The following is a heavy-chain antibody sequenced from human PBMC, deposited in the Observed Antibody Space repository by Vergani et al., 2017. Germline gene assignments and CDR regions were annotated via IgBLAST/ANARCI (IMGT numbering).Heavy chain of an antibody. CDR3: ARGGEVLWFGELLYLDY. V-gene: IGHV4-34*01. Sequence: QVQLQQWGAGLLKPSETLSLTCAVYGGSFSGYYWSWIRQPPGKGLEWIGEINHSGSTNYNPSLKSRVTISVDTSKNQFSLKLSSVTAADTAVYYCARGGEVLWFGELLYLDYWGQGTLVTVSS. CDR2: INHSGST. J-gene: IGHJ4*02. CDR1: GGSFSGYY. D-gene: IGHD3-10*01.